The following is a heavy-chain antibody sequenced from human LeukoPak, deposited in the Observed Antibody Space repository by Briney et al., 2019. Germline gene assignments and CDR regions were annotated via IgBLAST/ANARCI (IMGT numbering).Heavy chain of an antibody. CDR3: ARITFGGVIVYYYYYMDV. V-gene: IGHV3-66*01. CDR2: IYSGGST. Sequence: GGSLRLSCAASGFTVSSNYMSWVRQAPGKGLEWGSVIYSGGSTYYADSVKGRFTISRDNAKNSLYLQMNSLRAEDTAVYYCARITFGGVIVYYYYYMDVWGKGTTVTVSS. J-gene: IGHJ6*03. D-gene: IGHD3-16*02. CDR1: GFTVSSNY.